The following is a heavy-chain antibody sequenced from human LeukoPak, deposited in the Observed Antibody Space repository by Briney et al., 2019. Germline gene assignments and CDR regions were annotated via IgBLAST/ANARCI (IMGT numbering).Heavy chain of an antibody. J-gene: IGHJ5*02. Sequence: ASVKVSCKASGYTFTSYGISWVRQAPAQGLEWMGWISAYNGNTNYAQKLPGRVTMTTDTSTSTAYMELRSLRAHAAAVYYCPIEICGDYVAIPPGHNSFHPWGQGTLVTVSS. V-gene: IGHV1-18*01. CDR3: PIEICGDYVAIPPGHNSFHP. CDR2: ISAYNGNT. D-gene: IGHD4-17*01. CDR1: GYTFTSYG.